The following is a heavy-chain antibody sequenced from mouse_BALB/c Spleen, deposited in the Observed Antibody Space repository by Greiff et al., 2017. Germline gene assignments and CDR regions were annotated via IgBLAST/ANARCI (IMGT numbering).Heavy chain of an antibody. J-gene: IGHJ4*01. D-gene: IGHD1-1*02. CDR2: ISSGGST. V-gene: IGHV5-6-5*01. CDR1: GFTFSSYA. Sequence: EVQVVESGGGLVKPGGSLKLSCAASGFTFSSYAMSWVRQTPEKRLEWVASISSGGSTYYPDSVKGRFTISRDNARNILYLQMSSLRSEDTAMYYCAREGEYGAYAMDYWGQGTSVTVSS. CDR3: AREGEYGAYAMDY.